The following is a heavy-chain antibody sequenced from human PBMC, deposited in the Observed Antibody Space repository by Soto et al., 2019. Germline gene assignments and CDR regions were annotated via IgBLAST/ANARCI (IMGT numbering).Heavy chain of an antibody. Sequence: GGSLRLSCAASGFTVSSYYMSWVRQAPGKGLEWVSIIYSGGTTYYADSVKGRFTISRDNSKNTLYLQMNSLRAEDTAVYYCHQYYYDSSGYVYFDYWGQGTLVTVSS. CDR1: GFTVSSYY. J-gene: IGHJ4*02. V-gene: IGHV3-53*01. CDR2: IYSGGTT. CDR3: HQYYYDSSGYVYFDY. D-gene: IGHD3-22*01.